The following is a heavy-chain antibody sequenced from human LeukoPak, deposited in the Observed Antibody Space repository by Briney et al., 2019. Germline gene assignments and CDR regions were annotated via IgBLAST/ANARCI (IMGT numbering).Heavy chain of an antibody. CDR2: IIPIFGTA. V-gene: IGHV1-69*06. CDR3: ARVRYYGSGSRNYYYYYMDV. Sequence: ASVKVSCKASGYTFTSYYMHWVRQAPGQGLEWMGGIIPIFGTANYAQKFQGRVTITADKSTSTAYMELSSLRSEDTAVYYCARVRYYGSGSRNYYYYYMDVWGKGTTVTVSS. D-gene: IGHD3-10*01. J-gene: IGHJ6*03. CDR1: GYTFTSYY.